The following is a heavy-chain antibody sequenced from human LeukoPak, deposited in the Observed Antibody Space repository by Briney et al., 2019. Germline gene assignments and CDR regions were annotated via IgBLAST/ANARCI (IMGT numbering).Heavy chain of an antibody. CDR1: GFTFDDYA. J-gene: IGHJ4*02. Sequence: GGSLRLSCAASGFTFDDYAMHWVRQAPGKGLEWVSGISWNSGSIGYADSVKGRFTISRDNAKNSLYLQMNSLRAEDTALYYCAKDKSPMVRGVVGWGQGTLVTVSS. CDR2: ISWNSGSI. D-gene: IGHD3-10*01. CDR3: AKDKSPMVRGVVG. V-gene: IGHV3-9*01.